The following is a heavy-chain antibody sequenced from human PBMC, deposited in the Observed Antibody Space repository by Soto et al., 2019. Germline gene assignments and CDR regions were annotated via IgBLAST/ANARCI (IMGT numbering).Heavy chain of an antibody. CDR1: GDSVSSNSAA. V-gene: IGHV6-1*01. D-gene: IGHD6-19*01. Sequence: HSQTLSLTCAISGDSVSSNSAAWNWIRQSPSRGLEWLGRTYYRSKWYNDYAVSVKSRITINPDTSKNQFSLQLNSVTPEDTAVYYCPRGSGWLWEIRFDPWGQGTLVTVSS. CDR2: TYYRSKWYN. CDR3: PRGSGWLWEIRFDP. J-gene: IGHJ5*02.